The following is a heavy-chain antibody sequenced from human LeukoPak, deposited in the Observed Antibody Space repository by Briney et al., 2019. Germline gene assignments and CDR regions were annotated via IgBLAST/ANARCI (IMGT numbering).Heavy chain of an antibody. J-gene: IGHJ3*02. CDR1: GGSISSYY. CDR2: IYYSGST. V-gene: IGHV4-59*01. D-gene: IGHD1-26*01. Sequence: SETLSLTCTVSGGSISSYYWSWIRQPPGKGLEWIGYIYYSGSTNYNPSLKSRVTISVDTSKNQFSLKLSSVTAADTAVYYCARDTKREAFDIWGQGTMVTVSS. CDR3: ARDTKREAFDI.